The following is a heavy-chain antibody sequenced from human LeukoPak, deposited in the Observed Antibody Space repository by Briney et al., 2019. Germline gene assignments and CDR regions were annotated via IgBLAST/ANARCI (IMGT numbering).Heavy chain of an antibody. J-gene: IGHJ4*02. CDR3: AKDPYYYGSGSYLPY. CDR2: ISGDGGST. CDR1: GFTFTDYA. Sequence: GGSLSLSCAASGFTFTDYAMPWVRQPPGKGLEWVSRISGDGGSTYCADSVKGRFTISRDNSKNSLYLQMNSLRTEDTALYYCAKDPYYYGSGSYLPYWGQGTLVTVSS. V-gene: IGHV3-43*02. D-gene: IGHD3-10*01.